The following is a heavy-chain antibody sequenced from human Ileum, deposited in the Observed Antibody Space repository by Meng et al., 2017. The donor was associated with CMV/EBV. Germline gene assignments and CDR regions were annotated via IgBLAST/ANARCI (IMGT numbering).Heavy chain of an antibody. V-gene: IGHV3-7*01. CDR1: GFTLTYYY. D-gene: IGHD2-2*01. Sequence: GGSLRLSCAASGFTLTYYYMSWVRQTPGKGLEWVANIKQDGSQTYYVDSVKGRFTISRDNAKNSLDLQMNSLRAEDTAVYFCAREAGYCSSTSCQVGENYFDYWGQGTLVTVS. CDR3: AREAGYCSSTSCQVGENYFDY. J-gene: IGHJ4*02. CDR2: IKQDGSQT.